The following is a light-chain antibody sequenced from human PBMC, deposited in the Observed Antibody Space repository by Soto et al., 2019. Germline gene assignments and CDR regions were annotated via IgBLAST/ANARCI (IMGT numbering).Light chain of an antibody. CDR3: QQYDNLPLT. CDR1: QDISNY. J-gene: IGKJ4*01. Sequence: DIQMTQSPSSLSASVGDRVTITCQASQDISNYLNWYQQKPGKAHKLLIYDASNLEAGVPSRFTGSGSGLDFTFTISSLQPEDIATYYCQQYDNLPLTFGGGTKVEIK. CDR2: DAS. V-gene: IGKV1-33*01.